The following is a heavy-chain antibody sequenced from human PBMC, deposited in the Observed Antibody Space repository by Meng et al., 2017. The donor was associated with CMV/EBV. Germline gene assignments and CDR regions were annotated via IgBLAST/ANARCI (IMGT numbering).Heavy chain of an antibody. V-gene: IGHV1-18*01. CDR2: ISVYNGHT. CDR1: GYTFTGYG. D-gene: IGHD6-13*01. Sequence: QVQLVQSGVEVKKPGASVKVSCKASGYTFTGYGISWVRQAPGQGLEWMGWISVYNGHTNFAQNLQGRVTMTTDTSTSTAYVELGSLRSDDTAIYYCARDSSSWYCDYWGQGTLVTASS. CDR3: ARDSSSWYCDY. J-gene: IGHJ4*02.